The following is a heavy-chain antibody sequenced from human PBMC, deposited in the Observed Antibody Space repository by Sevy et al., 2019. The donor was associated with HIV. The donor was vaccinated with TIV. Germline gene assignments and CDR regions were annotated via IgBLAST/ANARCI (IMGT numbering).Heavy chain of an antibody. CDR3: ARAPPVRSGDDSLNWFDP. D-gene: IGHD5-12*01. J-gene: IGHJ5*02. CDR2: IHYSGST. V-gene: IGHV4-59*01. Sequence: SETLSLTCSVSGGPISSYYWSWIRQPPGKRLEWIGYIHYSGSTNYNPSLNSRLTISVDTSKNQFSLRLTSVTAADTAVYCCARAPPVRSGDDSLNWFDPWGQGILVTVSS. CDR1: GGPISSYY.